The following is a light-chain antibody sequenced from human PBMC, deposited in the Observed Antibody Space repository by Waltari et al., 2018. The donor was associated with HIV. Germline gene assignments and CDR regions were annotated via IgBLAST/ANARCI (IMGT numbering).Light chain of an antibody. CDR2: DAS. V-gene: IGKV3D-15*01. CDR3: QQYNTWPGT. J-gene: IGKJ1*01. CDR1: QRIKNS. Sequence: VLTQSPGTLSLSPGERVTLSCGASQRIKNSLAWYQQKPGQAPRLLIYDASSRATGTPDRFSGSGSGTEFTLSISSLQSEDFAVYYCQQYNTWPGTFGQGTKVEI.